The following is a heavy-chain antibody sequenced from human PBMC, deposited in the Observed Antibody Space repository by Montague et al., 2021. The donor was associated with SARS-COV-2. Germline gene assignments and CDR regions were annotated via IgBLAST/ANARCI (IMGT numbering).Heavy chain of an antibody. Sequence: SETLSLTCTASGGSITSNSYYWGFIRQPPGKGLEWIGSIYYSGNTYYNPSLKSRVTISVDTSKNQFSLKVRSVTAADTAVYYCARADFWSGYLYFDYWGQGTLVTVSS. V-gene: IGHV4-39*01. D-gene: IGHD3-3*01. J-gene: IGHJ4*02. CDR2: IYYSGNT. CDR1: GGSITSNSYY. CDR3: ARADFWSGYLYFDY.